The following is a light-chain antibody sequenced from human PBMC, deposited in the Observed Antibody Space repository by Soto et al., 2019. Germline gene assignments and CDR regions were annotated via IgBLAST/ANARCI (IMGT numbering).Light chain of an antibody. Sequence: DIVLTQSPGTLSLSPGERATLSCRASQSVSSKYLAWYQQKPGQAPRVLIYGTSIRASGVPERFSGGGSGTDFTLTITRLEPEDFATYYCQHYNSYSEAFGQGTKVELK. V-gene: IGKV3-20*01. CDR3: QHYNSYSEA. J-gene: IGKJ1*01. CDR2: GTS. CDR1: QSVSSKY.